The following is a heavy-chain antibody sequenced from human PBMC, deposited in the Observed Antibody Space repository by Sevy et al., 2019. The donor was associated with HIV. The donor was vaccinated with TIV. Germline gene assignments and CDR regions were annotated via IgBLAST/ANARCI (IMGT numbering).Heavy chain of an antibody. CDR3: AKLQSGDCSRTSCRDYYFDS. J-gene: IGHJ4*02. Sequence: GGSLRLSCATSGFIFSNYAMSWVRQAPGKGLEWGSDISGSGGTTYYADAVRGRFTISRDNSKNTLYLQMDSLRAEDTAVYYCAKLQSGDCSRTSCRDYYFDSWGQGTLVTVSS. CDR2: ISGSGGTT. V-gene: IGHV3-23*01. CDR1: GFIFSNYA. D-gene: IGHD2-2*01.